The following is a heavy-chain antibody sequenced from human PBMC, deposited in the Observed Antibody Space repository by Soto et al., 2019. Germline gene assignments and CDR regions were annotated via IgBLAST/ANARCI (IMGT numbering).Heavy chain of an antibody. CDR1: GYTLTELS. Sequence: ASVKVSCKVSGYTLTELSMHWVRQAPGKGLEWMGGFDPEDGETIYAQKFQGRVTMTEDTSTDTAYVELSSLRSEDTAVYYCATGGIFGVARFDYWGQGTLVTVSS. D-gene: IGHD3-3*01. J-gene: IGHJ4*02. V-gene: IGHV1-24*01. CDR2: FDPEDGET. CDR3: ATGGIFGVARFDY.